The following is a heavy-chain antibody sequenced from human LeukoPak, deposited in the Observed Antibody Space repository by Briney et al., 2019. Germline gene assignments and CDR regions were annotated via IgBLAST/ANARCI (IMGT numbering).Heavy chain of an antibody. CDR3: ARGRRWLQFCNY. CDR1: GFTFSSYS. J-gene: IGHJ4*02. CDR2: ISSSSSYI. V-gene: IGHV3-21*01. Sequence: GGSLRLSCAASGFTFSSYSMNWVRQAPGKGLEWVSSISSSSSYIYYADSVKGRFTISRDNAKNSLYLQMNSLRAEDTAVYYCARGRRWLQFCNYWGQGTLVTVSS. D-gene: IGHD5-24*01.